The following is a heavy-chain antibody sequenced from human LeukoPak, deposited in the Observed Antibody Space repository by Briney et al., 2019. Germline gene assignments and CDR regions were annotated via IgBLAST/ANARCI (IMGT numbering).Heavy chain of an antibody. J-gene: IGHJ3*02. CDR2: TYYSGNA. Sequence: PSETLSLTCTVSGGSISNYYWYWMRQPPGKGLEWIGHTYYSGNANYNPSLKSRVTISVDTSKNQFSLKLSSVTAADTAVYYCASHIWFGELKGAFDIWGQGTMVTVSS. CDR1: GGSISNYY. V-gene: IGHV4-59*08. D-gene: IGHD3-10*01. CDR3: ASHIWFGELKGAFDI.